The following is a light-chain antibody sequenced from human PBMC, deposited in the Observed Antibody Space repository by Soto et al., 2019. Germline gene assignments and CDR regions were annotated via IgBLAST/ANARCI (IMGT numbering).Light chain of an antibody. J-gene: IGKJ4*02. CDR2: GAS. V-gene: IGKV3-15*01. CDR1: RSVASN. CDR3: QQYKNWPT. Sequence: EIVMTQSPATLSVSPGERATLSCRASRSVASNLALYRHQPGQAPRLLIYGASIRTTCIPSRFRGSGSGIEFTLTTSTLQSGDFAVYYCQQYKNWPTFGGGTQVDIK.